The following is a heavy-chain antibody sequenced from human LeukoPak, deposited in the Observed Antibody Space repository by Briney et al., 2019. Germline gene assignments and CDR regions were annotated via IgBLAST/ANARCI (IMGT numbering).Heavy chain of an antibody. J-gene: IGHJ5*02. CDR3: ARDPSGTAGTWVDNWFDP. D-gene: IGHD6-13*01. CDR2: INPSGGST. V-gene: IGHV1-46*01. Sequence: GASMKVSCKASGYTFTSYYMHWVRQAPGQGLEWMGIINPSGGSTSYAQKFQGRVTMTRDTSTSTVYMELSSLRSEDTAVYYCARDPSGTAGTWVDNWFDPWGQGTLVTVSS. CDR1: GYTFTSYY.